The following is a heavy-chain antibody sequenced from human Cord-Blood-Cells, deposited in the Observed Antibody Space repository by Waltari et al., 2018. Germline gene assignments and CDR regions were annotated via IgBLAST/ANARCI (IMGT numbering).Heavy chain of an antibody. J-gene: IGHJ4*02. D-gene: IGHD7-27*01. CDR2: ISYDGSNK. Sequence: QVQLVESGGGVVQPGRSLRLSCAASGFTFSSYGMHWVRQAQGKGLDVVAVISYDGSNKYYADPVKARFTISRDNSKNTLYLQMNSLRAEDTAVYYCAKDSSIWGPFDYWGQGTLVTVSS. CDR3: AKDSSIWGPFDY. CDR1: GFTFSSYG. V-gene: IGHV3-30*18.